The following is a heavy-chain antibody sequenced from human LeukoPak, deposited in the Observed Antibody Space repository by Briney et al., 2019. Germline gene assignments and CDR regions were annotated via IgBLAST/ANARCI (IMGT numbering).Heavy chain of an antibody. Sequence: GGSLRLSCAASGFTFSSYAMHWVRQAPGKGLEWVAVISYDGSNKYYADSVKGRFTISRDNSKNTLYLQMNSLRAEDTAVYYCARERQWLVYFDYWGQGTLVTVSS. J-gene: IGHJ4*02. CDR3: ARERQWLVYFDY. CDR2: ISYDGSNK. D-gene: IGHD6-19*01. V-gene: IGHV3-30-3*01. CDR1: GFTFSSYA.